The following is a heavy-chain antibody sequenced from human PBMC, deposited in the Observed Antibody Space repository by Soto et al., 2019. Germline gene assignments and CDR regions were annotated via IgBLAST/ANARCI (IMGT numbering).Heavy chain of an antibody. D-gene: IGHD3-16*01. CDR1: GDSVSSNSAV. CDR2: TYYRSKWYN. J-gene: IGHJ3*02. V-gene: IGHV6-1*01. Sequence: QVQLQQSGPGLVKPSQTLSLTCAISGDSVSSNSAVWNWIRQSPSRGLEWLGRTYYRSKWYNDYDLSVKTRIPLNPDNSNIHFSLQLNSVTPEDTAVYYCARGLKPFTSSDAFDIWGQGTMVTVSS. CDR3: ARGLKPFTSSDAFDI.